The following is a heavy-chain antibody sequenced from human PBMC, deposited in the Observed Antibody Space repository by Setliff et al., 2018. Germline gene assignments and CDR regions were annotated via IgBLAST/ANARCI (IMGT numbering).Heavy chain of an antibody. D-gene: IGHD6-13*01. J-gene: IGHJ6*04. CDR1: GFTFSNYW. CDR3: ARAKMEESGKAQAGMDV. Sequence: PGGSLRLSCEASGFTFSNYWMSWVRQTAGKGLEWVAYIKQDGSEKYYVDSVKGRFTISRDNAKNTLHLQMDSLRAEDTAVYYCARAKMEESGKAQAGMDVWGKGTTVTVSS. V-gene: IGHV3-7*01. CDR2: IKQDGSEK.